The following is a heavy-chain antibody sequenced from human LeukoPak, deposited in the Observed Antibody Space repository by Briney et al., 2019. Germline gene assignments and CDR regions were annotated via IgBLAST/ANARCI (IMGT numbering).Heavy chain of an antibody. CDR1: GFNFSSYD. V-gene: IGHV3-13*01. CDR3: ARDLRFYGMDV. Sequence: GGSLRLSCAASGFNFSSYDMHWVRQATGKGLEWVSAIGTAGDTYYPGSVKGRFTISRENAKNSLYLQMNSLRAGDTAVYYCARDLRFYGMDVWGQGTTVTVSS. D-gene: IGHD5/OR15-5a*01. CDR2: IGTAGDT. J-gene: IGHJ6*02.